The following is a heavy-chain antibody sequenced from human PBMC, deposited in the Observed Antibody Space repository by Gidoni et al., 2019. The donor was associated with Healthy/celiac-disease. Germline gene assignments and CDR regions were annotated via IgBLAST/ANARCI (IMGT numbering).Heavy chain of an antibody. V-gene: IGHV2-5*01. D-gene: IGHD6-13*01. CDR3: AHQIAAAGTGAGARCDY. CDR2: IYWNDDK. CDR1: GFSLSTSGVG. J-gene: IGHJ4*02. Sequence: QITLKESGPTLVKPSQTLTLTCTFSGFSLSTSGVGVGWIRQPPGKALEWLALIYWNDDKRYSPSLKSRLTITKDTSKNQVVLTMTNMDPVDTATYYCAHQIAAAGTGAGARCDYWGQGTLVTVSS.